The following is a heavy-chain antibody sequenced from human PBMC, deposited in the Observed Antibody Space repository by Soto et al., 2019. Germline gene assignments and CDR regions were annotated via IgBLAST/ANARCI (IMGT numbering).Heavy chain of an antibody. CDR1: GYTFINYV. CDR3: ARDGPHIPAVGDV. J-gene: IGHJ6*02. CDR2: ISAYNGDK. V-gene: IGHV1-18*01. Sequence: ASVKVSCKASGYTFINYVVSLLRQAPGQGLEWMGWISAYNGDKKYAQNVQGRVTLTTDTSTSTAYMEMRTLRSDDTAAYYCARDGPHIPAVGDVWGQGTTVTVS. D-gene: IGHD6-13*01.